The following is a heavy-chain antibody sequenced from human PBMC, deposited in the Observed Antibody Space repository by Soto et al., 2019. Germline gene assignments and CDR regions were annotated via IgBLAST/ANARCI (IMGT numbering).Heavy chain of an antibody. CDR3: VHSRGSPQYYYYYSLDV. D-gene: IGHD1-26*01. CDR2: IYWDGDK. CDR1: GFSLSTSAVG. V-gene: IGHV2-5*02. J-gene: IGHJ6*01. Sequence: QITLKESSPALVKPTQTLTLTCSFSGFSLSTSAVGVGWIRQPPGKALEWLALIYWDGDKRYSPSLKSRLTSTKDTSKNQVVLTITNMDPVDTATYFCVHSRGSPQYYYYYSLDVWGQGTTVTVSS.